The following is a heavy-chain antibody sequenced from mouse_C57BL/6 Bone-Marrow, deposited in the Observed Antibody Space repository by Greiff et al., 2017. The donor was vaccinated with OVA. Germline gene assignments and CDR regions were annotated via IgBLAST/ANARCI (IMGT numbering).Heavy chain of an antibody. Sequence: VQLQQPGAELVKPGASVKLSCKASGYTFTSYWMQWVKQRPGQGLEWIGEIDPSDSYTNYNQKFKGKATLTVDTSSSTAYMQLSSLTSEDSAVYYGERETTVGATDVDGGGTGTTVTVSA. CDR3: ERETTVGATDVDG. D-gene: IGHD1-1*01. CDR1: GYTFTSYW. V-gene: IGHV1-50*01. CDR2: IDPSDSYT. J-gene: IGHJ1*03.